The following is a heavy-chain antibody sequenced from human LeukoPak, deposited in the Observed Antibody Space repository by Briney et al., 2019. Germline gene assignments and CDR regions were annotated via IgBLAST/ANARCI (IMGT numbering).Heavy chain of an antibody. CDR2: ISGSGGST. CDR3: AKDNILYGSGSYSRAPSFDY. CDR1: GFTFSSYA. J-gene: IGHJ4*02. Sequence: PGGSLRLSCAASGFTFSSYAMSWVRQAPGKGLEWVSAISGSGGSTYYADSVKGRFTISRDNSKNTLYLQMNSLRAEDTAVYYCAKDNILYGSGSYSRAPSFDYWGQGTLVTVSS. V-gene: IGHV3-23*01. D-gene: IGHD3-10*01.